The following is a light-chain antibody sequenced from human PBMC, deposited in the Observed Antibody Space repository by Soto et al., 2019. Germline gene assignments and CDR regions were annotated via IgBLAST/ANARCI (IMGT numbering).Light chain of an antibody. Sequence: QPVLTLSPSASASLGASVKLTCTLSSGHSSYAIAWHQQQPEKGPRYLMKLNSDGSHSKGDGIPDRFSGSSSGAERYLTISSLQSEDEADYYCQTWGTGLLVFGGGTKLTVL. V-gene: IGLV4-69*01. CDR2: LNSDGSH. CDR1: SGHSSYA. CDR3: QTWGTGLLV. J-gene: IGLJ3*02.